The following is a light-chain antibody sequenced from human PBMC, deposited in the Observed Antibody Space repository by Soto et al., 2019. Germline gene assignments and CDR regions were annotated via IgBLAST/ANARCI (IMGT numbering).Light chain of an antibody. CDR3: NSYASNTLYV. J-gene: IGLJ1*01. CDR1: SSDAGVYDA. Sequence: QSALTQPASVSGSPGQSITISCSGTSSDAGVYDAVSWYQQYPGKAPKLMIYDVNNRPSGVSNRFSGSKSGDTASLTISGLQDEDEADYYCNSYASNTLYVFGTGTKLTVL. CDR2: DVN. V-gene: IGLV2-14*01.